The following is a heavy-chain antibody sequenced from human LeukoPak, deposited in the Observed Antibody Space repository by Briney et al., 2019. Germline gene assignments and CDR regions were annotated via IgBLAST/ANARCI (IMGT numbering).Heavy chain of an antibody. D-gene: IGHD1-26*01. CDR3: ARVGSGSYYIWFDP. Sequence: GGSLRLSCAASGFTFSSYWMHWVRQAPGKGLVWVSRINSDGSSTSYADSVKGRFTLSRDNAKNSLYLQMNSLRVEDTAVYYCARVGSGSYYIWFDPWGQGTLATVSS. J-gene: IGHJ5*02. V-gene: IGHV3-74*01. CDR1: GFTFSSYW. CDR2: INSDGSST.